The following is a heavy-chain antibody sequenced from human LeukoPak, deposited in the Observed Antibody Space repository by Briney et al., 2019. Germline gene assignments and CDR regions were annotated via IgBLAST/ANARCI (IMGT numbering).Heavy chain of an antibody. V-gene: IGHV1-8*03. J-gene: IGHJ4*02. Sequence: ASVKVSCKASGYTFSNYDINWVRQATGQGLEWMGWMNPNSGNTGYAQKFQGRVTITRNTSMSTAYMELSSLRSDDTAVYFCARVPSNSGFDYWGQGTLVTVSS. CDR2: MNPNSGNT. D-gene: IGHD1-1*01. CDR1: GYTFSNYD. CDR3: ARVPSNSGFDY.